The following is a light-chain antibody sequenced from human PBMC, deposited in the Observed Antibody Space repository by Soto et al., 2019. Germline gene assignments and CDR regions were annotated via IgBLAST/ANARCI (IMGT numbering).Light chain of an antibody. J-gene: IGKJ5*01. Sequence: AVHITHSQYSLSASLRDRFIITFRVSQDIRNYLGWYQQKPGKAPKLLIYGASSLQSGVPSRFAGSGSGTDFTLTIGNLEPEDFAVYYCQQRNNWPPEITFGQGTRLEIK. CDR2: GAS. CDR1: QDIRNY. CDR3: QQRNNWPPEIT. V-gene: IGKV1-6*01.